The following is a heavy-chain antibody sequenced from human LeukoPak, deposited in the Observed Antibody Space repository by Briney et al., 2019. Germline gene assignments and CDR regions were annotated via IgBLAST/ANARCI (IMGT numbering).Heavy chain of an antibody. CDR1: GFTFSNYW. Sequence: GGSLRLSCAASGFTFSNYWMSWVRQAPAKGLEWVANIKQDGTGYYVDSVKGRFTISRDNAKNSLYLQMNSLRVEDTAVYYCARIGSRDGYTVDYCGQGSLVTVSS. CDR2: IKQDGTG. D-gene: IGHD5-24*01. V-gene: IGHV3-7*01. J-gene: IGHJ4*02. CDR3: ARIGSRDGYTVDY.